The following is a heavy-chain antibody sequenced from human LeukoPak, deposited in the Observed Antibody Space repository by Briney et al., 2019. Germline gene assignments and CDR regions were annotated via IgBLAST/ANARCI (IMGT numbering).Heavy chain of an antibody. CDR3: ARDRGGSYSAIDY. D-gene: IGHD2-15*01. CDR1: GFTFSSYS. CDR2: ISSSSITI. V-gene: IGHV3-48*04. Sequence: GGSLRLSCAASGFTFSSYSLNWVRQAPGKGLEWVSFISSSSITIYYADSVKGRFTTSRDNAEKSLYLQMNSLRAEDTAVYYCARDRGGSYSAIDYWGQGTLVTVSS. J-gene: IGHJ4*02.